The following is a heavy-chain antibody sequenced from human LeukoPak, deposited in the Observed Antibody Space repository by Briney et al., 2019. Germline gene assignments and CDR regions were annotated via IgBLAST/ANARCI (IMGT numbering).Heavy chain of an antibody. CDR2: IGTSSTYT. CDR3: ARCYCTSTSCYRAFDY. Sequence: KPGGSLRLSCAASGFTFSEHYMSWIRQAPGKGLEWVSYIGTSSTYTNYADSVKGRFTISRDNAKNSLYLQMNSLRAEDTAVYYCARCYCTSTSCYRAFDYWGQGTLVTVSS. CDR1: GFTFSEHY. V-gene: IGHV3-11*03. D-gene: IGHD2-2*02. J-gene: IGHJ4*02.